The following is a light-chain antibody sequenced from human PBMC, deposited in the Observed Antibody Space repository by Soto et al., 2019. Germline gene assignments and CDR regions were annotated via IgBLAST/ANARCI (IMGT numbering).Light chain of an antibody. CDR2: KAS. J-gene: IGKJ1*01. Sequence: DIQMTQSPSTLSASVGDRVTITCRASQTINSWLAWYQQKPGKAPKLLISKASSLERGVPSRFSGSGSGTEFPLTISSLQPDDFATYYCQQFHTYSRTFGQGTKVDIK. CDR3: QQFHTYSRT. CDR1: QTINSW. V-gene: IGKV1-5*03.